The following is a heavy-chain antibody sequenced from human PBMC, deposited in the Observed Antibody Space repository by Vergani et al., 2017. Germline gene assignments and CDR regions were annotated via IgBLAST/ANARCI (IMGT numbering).Heavy chain of an antibody. CDR2: IKADSGGS. V-gene: IGHV1-2*02. Sequence: QERLVQSGTEVRKSGASVKVSCKASGYTFTGHQIHWFRQVPGQGFQWMGWIKADSGGSNSAQKFQGRVTMTRDTSISTIYMQLSSLRFDDTAIYYCARGQSGSYYRYFEHWGQGTLVIVSS. CDR3: ARGQSGSYYRYFEH. J-gene: IGHJ1*01. CDR1: GYTFTGHQ. D-gene: IGHD3-10*01.